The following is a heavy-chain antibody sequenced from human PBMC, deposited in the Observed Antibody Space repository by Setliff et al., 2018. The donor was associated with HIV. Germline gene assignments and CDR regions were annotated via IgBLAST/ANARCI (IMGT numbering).Heavy chain of an antibody. CDR1: GGSINSGHYY. CDR3: ARDAGKGNCSGGRCFGFNYYYYLDV. D-gene: IGHD2-15*01. V-gene: IGHV4-31*03. CDR2: IYYTGST. Sequence: SETLSLTCTVSGGSINSGHYYWSWIRHHPGKGLEWIGYIYYTGSTYFNPSLKSRVTLSIDTSKNQFSLKLSSVTAADTALYYCARDAGKGNCSGGRCFGFNYYYYLDVWGKGTTVTVSS. J-gene: IGHJ6*03.